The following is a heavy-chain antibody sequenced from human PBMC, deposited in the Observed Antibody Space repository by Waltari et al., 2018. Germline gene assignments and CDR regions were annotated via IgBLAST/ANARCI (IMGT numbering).Heavy chain of an antibody. CDR1: GGSISSSY. CDR2: IYISGSA. CDR3: ARHPNRYFDL. J-gene: IGHJ2*01. V-gene: IGHV4-4*07. Sequence: QVQLQESGPGRVKPSETLSLTCTVSGGSISSSYWNWIRQPAGKGLEWIGRIYISGSAHYNPSLKSRVTMSVDTSKNQFSLKLTSVTAADTAVYYCARHPNRYFDLWGRGTLVTVSS.